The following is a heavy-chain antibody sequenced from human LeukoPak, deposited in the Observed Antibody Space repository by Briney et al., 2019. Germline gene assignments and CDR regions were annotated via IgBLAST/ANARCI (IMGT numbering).Heavy chain of an antibody. Sequence: SETLSLTCTVSGGSISSYYWSWIRQPPGKGLEWIGYIYTSGSTNYNPSLKSRVTISVDTSKNQFSLKLSSVTAADTAVYYCARFLPPYYFDYWGQGTLVTVSS. J-gene: IGHJ4*02. CDR1: GGSISSYY. V-gene: IGHV4-4*09. CDR2: IYTSGST. CDR3: ARFLPPYYFDY.